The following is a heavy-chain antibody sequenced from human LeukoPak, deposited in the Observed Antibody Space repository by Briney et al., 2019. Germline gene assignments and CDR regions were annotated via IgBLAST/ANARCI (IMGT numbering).Heavy chain of an antibody. D-gene: IGHD6-13*01. J-gene: IGHJ4*02. CDR3: ARDWRTRAAAGRGWYFDY. V-gene: IGHV3-33*01. Sequence: GGSLRLSCAASGFTFSSYGMHWVRQAPGKGLEWVAVIWYDGSNKYYADSVKGRFTISRDNSKNTLYLQMNSLRAEDTAVYYCARDWRTRAAAGRGWYFDYWGQGTLVTVSS. CDR2: IWYDGSNK. CDR1: GFTFSSYG.